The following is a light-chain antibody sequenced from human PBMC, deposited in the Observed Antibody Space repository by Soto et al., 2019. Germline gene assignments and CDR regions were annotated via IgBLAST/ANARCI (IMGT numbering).Light chain of an antibody. Sequence: QLVLTQSSSASASLGSSVKLTCTLSSGHSSYIIAWHQQQPGKAPRYLMKLEGSGSYNKGSGVPDRFSGSSSGADRYLTISNLQSEDEADYYCAAWDVSLNDVVFGGGTKLTVL. J-gene: IGLJ2*01. CDR3: AAWDVSLNDVV. CDR2: LEGSGSY. V-gene: IGLV4-60*03. CDR1: SGHSSYI.